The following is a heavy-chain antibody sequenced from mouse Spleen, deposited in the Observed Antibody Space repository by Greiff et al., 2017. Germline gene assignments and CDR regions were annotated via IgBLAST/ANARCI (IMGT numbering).Heavy chain of an antibody. CDR3: ARAPYYYGSSPFAY. J-gene: IGHJ3*01. CDR2: IYPRDGST. D-gene: IGHD1-1*01. CDR1: GYTFTSYD. V-gene: IGHV1-85*01. Sequence: QVQLQQSGPELVKPGASVKLSCKASGYTFTSYDINWVKQRPGQGLEWIGWIYPRDGSTKYNEKCKGKATLTVDTSSSTAYMELHSLTSEDSAVYFCARAPYYYGSSPFAYWGQGTLVTVSA.